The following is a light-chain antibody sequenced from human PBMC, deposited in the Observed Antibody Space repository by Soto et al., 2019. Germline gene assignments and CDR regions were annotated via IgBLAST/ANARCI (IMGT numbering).Light chain of an antibody. CDR3: SSHTNRAMFV. Sequence: QSVLTQPASVSGSPGQSITISCTGTSSDVGGYNYVAWYQQHPGKAPKLLIYDVSNRPSGISHRFSGSKSGSTASLTISGLQAEDEADYYCSSHTNRAMFVFGTGTKLTVL. CDR1: SSDVGGYNY. V-gene: IGLV2-14*03. CDR2: DVS. J-gene: IGLJ1*01.